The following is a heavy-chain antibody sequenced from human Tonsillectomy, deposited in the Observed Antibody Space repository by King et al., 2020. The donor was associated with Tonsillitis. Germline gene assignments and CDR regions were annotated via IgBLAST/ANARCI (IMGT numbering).Heavy chain of an antibody. Sequence: VQLVESGGGLVQPGGSLRLSCAASGFTISSHWMHWVRQAPGKGPVWVSRINSDGSSTIYADSVKGRFTISRDNAKNTLYLQMNSLRAEDTAVYYCARARGWELLCYWGPGTLVTVSS. V-gene: IGHV3-74*01. J-gene: IGHJ4*02. CDR2: INSDGSST. D-gene: IGHD1-26*01. CDR3: ARARGWELLCY. CDR1: GFTISSHW.